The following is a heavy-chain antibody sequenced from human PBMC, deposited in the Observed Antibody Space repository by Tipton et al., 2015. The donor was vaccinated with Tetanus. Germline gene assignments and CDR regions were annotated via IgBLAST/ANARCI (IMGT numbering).Heavy chain of an antibody. CDR2: ISYDGRNK. V-gene: IGHV3-30*03. D-gene: IGHD2-2*01. Sequence: SLRLSCAASGFTFHSYGMHWVRQAPGKGLEWVAVISYDGRNKYYAHSVEGRFTISRDNSKNTLYLQMNSLRAEDTAVYYCVRVLKGAKCSRSSCYGYGMDVWGQGTTVTVSS. CDR1: GFTFHSYG. J-gene: IGHJ6*02. CDR3: VRVLKGAKCSRSSCYGYGMDV.